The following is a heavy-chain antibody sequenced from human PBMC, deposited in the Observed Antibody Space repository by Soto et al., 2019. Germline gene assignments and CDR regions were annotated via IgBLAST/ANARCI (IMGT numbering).Heavy chain of an antibody. J-gene: IGHJ6*02. Sequence: PGGSLRLSCIASGFPFSSYEMKWVRQAPGKGLEWVSYISSRGSPIYYADSVKGRFTISRDNAKNSLSLQMNSLRVEDTAVYYCARDVRSGYSPYYYYYGMDVWGQGTTVTVSS. CDR2: ISSRGSPI. D-gene: IGHD3-3*01. CDR1: GFPFSSYE. V-gene: IGHV3-48*03. CDR3: ARDVRSGYSPYYYYYGMDV.